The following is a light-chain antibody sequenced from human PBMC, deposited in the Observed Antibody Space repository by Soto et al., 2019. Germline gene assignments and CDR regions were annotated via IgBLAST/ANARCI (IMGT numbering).Light chain of an antibody. CDR1: SSDVCGYNY. Sequence: QSALTQPPSASGSPGQSVTISCTGTSSDVCGYNYVSWYQQHPGKAPKLMIYEVSQRPSGVPDRFSGSKSGNTDSLTVSWLQAEDEADYYCSSYAGRNIPFGTRTKLTVL. CDR2: EVS. CDR3: SSYAGRNIP. J-gene: IGLJ1*01. V-gene: IGLV2-8*01.